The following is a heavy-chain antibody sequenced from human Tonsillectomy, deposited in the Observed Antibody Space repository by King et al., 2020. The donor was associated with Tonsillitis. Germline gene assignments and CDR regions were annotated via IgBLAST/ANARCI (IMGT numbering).Heavy chain of an antibody. CDR1: GFTFGDYA. J-gene: IGHJ4*02. CDR2: IRSKAYGGTT. D-gene: IGHD2-15*01. V-gene: IGHV3-49*04. Sequence: VQLVESGGGLVQPGRALRLSCTTSGFTFGDYAMSWVRQAPGKGLEWVGFIRSKAYGGTTEYAASVKGRFTVSREDSKSIAYLQMNSLKTQDTAVYYCTRVLYPGGGSGPDSWGQGTLVTVSS. CDR3: TRVLYPGGGSGPDS.